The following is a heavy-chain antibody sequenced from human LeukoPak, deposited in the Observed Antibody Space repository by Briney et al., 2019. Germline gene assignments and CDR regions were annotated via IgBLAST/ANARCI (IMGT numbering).Heavy chain of an antibody. V-gene: IGHV3-30-3*01. Sequence: GRSLRLSCAASGFTFSSYAMHWVRQAPGKGLEWVAVISYDGSNKYYADSVKGRFTISRDNSKNTLYLQMNSLRAEDTAVYYCATYSSSNGREFQYWGQGTLVTVSS. CDR3: ATYSSSNGREFQY. D-gene: IGHD2-2*01. CDR1: GFTFSSYA. J-gene: IGHJ1*01. CDR2: ISYDGSNK.